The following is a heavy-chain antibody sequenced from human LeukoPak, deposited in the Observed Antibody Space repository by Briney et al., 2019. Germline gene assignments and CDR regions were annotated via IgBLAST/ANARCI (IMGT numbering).Heavy chain of an antibody. D-gene: IGHD3-10*02. V-gene: IGHV3-21*01. CDR2: ISSSSSYI. J-gene: IGHJ4*02. CDR3: ARDRVGVVRGFLTGTDFDY. CDR1: GFTFSSYS. Sequence: GGSLRLSCAASGFTFSSYSMNWVRQAPGKGLEWVSSISSSSSYIYYADSVKGRFTISRDNAKNSLYLQMNSLRAEDTAVYYCARDRVGVVRGFLTGTDFDYWGQGTLVTVSS.